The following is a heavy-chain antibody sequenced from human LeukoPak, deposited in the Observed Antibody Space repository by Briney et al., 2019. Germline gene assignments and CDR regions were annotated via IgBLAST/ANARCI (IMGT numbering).Heavy chain of an antibody. CDR1: GFTFSRYA. CDR2: IPFDAYNK. Sequence: GGSLRLSCAASGFTFSRYAMHWVRQAPGKGLEWVAYIPFDAYNKYYTDSARGRFTISRDNSRNTLYLQMNSLRAEDTAVYYCARDRRGCSITSCDYDYYYGMDVWGQGTTVTVSS. D-gene: IGHD2-2*01. V-gene: IGHV3-30-3*01. J-gene: IGHJ6*02. CDR3: ARDRRGCSITSCDYDYYYGMDV.